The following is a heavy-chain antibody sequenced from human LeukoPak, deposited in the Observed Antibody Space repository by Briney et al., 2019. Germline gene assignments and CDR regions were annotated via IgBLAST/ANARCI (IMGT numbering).Heavy chain of an antibody. CDR1: GGSITTDNYY. J-gene: IGHJ4*02. CDR3: ARKNPWGYFDY. CDR2: IYASGNT. D-gene: IGHD7-27*01. Sequence: PSETLSLTCTVSGGSITTDNYYWSWIRQPAGKGLEWIGRIYASGNTNYNPSLKSRVTISVDTSKNQFSLKLSSVTAADTAVYYCARKNPWGYFDYWGQGTLVTVSS. V-gene: IGHV4-61*02.